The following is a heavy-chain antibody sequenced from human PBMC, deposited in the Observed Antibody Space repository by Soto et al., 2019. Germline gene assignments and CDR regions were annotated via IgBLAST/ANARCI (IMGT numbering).Heavy chain of an antibody. D-gene: IGHD2-2*02. Sequence: GGSLILSCAASGFTFSSYSMSWVRQAPGKGLEWVSAISGSGGSTYYADSVKGRFTISRDNSKNTLYLQMNSLRAEDTAVYYCAIYTTWSRDYWGQGTLVTVSS. V-gene: IGHV3-23*01. CDR2: ISGSGGST. J-gene: IGHJ4*02. CDR3: AIYTTWSRDY. CDR1: GFTFSSYS.